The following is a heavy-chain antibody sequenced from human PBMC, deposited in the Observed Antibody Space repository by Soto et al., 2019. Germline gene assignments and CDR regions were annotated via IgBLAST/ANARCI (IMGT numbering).Heavy chain of an antibody. D-gene: IGHD6-13*01. CDR1: GGSIDSYY. V-gene: IGHV4-59*08. CDR3: ARRYSSSFDF. CDR2: IYYSGNT. J-gene: IGHJ4*02. Sequence: PSETLSLTCTVSGGSIDSYYWSWIRQPPGKGLEWIGYIYYSGNTNYSPSLKSRVTISVDTSKNQFSLKLSSVTAADTAVYYCARRYSSSFDFWGQGTLVTVSS.